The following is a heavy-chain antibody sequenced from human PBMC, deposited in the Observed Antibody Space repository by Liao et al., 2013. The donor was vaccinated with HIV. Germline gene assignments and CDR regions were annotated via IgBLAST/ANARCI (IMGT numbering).Heavy chain of an antibody. Sequence: QVQLHESGPGLVKPSQTLSLTCTVSGDSVNSANYYWNWIRQSPGKGLEWIGHIYYSGSTYYNPSVKSRVTISLDTSNDQFSLRLRPVTSADTAVYYCARVPPTRRYDFWSGYLYYYMDVWGKGTTVTVS. J-gene: IGHJ6*03. CDR2: IYYSGST. D-gene: IGHD3-3*01. V-gene: IGHV4-30-4*08. CDR1: GDSVNSANYY. CDR3: ARVPPTRRYDFWSGYLYYYMDV.